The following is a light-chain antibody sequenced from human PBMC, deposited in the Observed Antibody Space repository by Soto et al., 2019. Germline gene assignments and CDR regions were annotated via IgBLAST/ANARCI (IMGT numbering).Light chain of an antibody. J-gene: IGKJ1*01. Sequence: EIVMTQSPATLSVSPGERATLSCRASQSVSTNLVWYQQKPGQAPRLLIYGASTRATGVPGRFSGTGPGTEFTLTISSLQSEDSAVYYCQQYNHWWTFGQGTKVDIK. CDR1: QSVSTN. CDR2: GAS. CDR3: QQYNHWWT. V-gene: IGKV3-15*01.